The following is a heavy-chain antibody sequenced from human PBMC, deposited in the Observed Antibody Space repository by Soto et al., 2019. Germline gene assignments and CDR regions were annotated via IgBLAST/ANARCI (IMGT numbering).Heavy chain of an antibody. D-gene: IGHD2-15*01. CDR1: GYTFTSYD. J-gene: IGHJ4*02. CDR3: ARVPKGGDCSGGSCAHFDY. CDR2: MNPNSGNT. Sequence: ASVKVSCKASGYTFTSYDINWVRQATGQGLEWMGWMNPNSGNTGYAQKFQGRVTMTRNTSISTAYMELSSLRSEDTAVYYCARVPKGGDCSGGSCAHFDYWGQGTLVTVSS. V-gene: IGHV1-8*01.